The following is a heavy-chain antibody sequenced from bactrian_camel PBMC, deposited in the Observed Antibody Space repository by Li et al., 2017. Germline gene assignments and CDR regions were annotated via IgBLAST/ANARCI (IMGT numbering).Heavy chain of an antibody. Sequence: DVQLVESGGGLVQPGGSLRLSCAASGFAFSSYAMNWVRQAPGKEREGVAAIDDDGDESYADSVKGRFTVSQDTAKNILYLQMNSLKLEDTAMYYCALDICDADYSEYATTTGEGTQVTVS. CDR1: GFAFSSYA. D-gene: IGHD4*01. J-gene: IGHJ4*01. V-gene: IGHV3S42*01. CDR2: IDDDGDE.